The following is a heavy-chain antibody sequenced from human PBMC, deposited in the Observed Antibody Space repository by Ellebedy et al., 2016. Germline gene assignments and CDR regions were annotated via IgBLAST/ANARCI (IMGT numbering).Heavy chain of an antibody. CDR1: GFTFSNYW. Sequence: GGSLRLSXAASGFTFSNYWMSWVRQAPGKGLEWVANIKQDGSDKYYVDSVKGRFTISRDNAKNSLYLQMNSLRVEDTAVYYCARRCSSTSCYSARDWFDPWGQGTLVTVSS. J-gene: IGHJ5*02. D-gene: IGHD2-2*01. CDR2: IKQDGSDK. V-gene: IGHV3-7*01. CDR3: ARRCSSTSCYSARDWFDP.